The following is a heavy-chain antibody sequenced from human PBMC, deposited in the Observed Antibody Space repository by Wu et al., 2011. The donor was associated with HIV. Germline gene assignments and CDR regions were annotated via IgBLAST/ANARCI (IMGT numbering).Heavy chain of an antibody. Sequence: QMVLAGAEVKRPGTAVKILLVKVSGYTFTDYYMHWVRQAPGGALEWMGLINPEDADTLYAQRFQGRITITADTSTDTSHMELNTLKSDDTATYFCASLQQIVPDYEDTSGLAAFDVWGQGTLVSVSS. CDR1: GYTFTDYY. J-gene: IGHJ3*01. CDR3: ASLQQIVPDYEDTSGLAAFDV. CDR2: INPEDADT. D-gene: IGHD3-22*01. V-gene: IGHV1-69-2*01.